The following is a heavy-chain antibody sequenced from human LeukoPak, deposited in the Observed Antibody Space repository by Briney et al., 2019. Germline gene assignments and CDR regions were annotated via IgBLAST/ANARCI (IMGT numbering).Heavy chain of an antibody. CDR3: ARGPYYYGSQSPLRNWFDP. CDR1: GYTFTSYG. D-gene: IGHD3-10*01. V-gene: IGHV1-18*01. CDR2: ISVYNGDT. J-gene: IGHJ5*02. Sequence: ASVKVSCKASGYTFTSYGISWVRQAPGQGLEWMGWISVYNGDTNYAQKFQRRVTMTTDTSTNTAYMELRSLRSDDTAVYYCARGPYYYGSQSPLRNWFDPWGQGTLVTVSS.